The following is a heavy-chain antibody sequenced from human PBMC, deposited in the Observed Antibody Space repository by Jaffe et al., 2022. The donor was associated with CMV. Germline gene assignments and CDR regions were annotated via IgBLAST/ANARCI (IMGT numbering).Heavy chain of an antibody. CDR1: GFTFGDYA. J-gene: IGHJ4*02. CDR2: IRSKAYGGTT. V-gene: IGHV3-49*04. CDR3: SRLPGSAYSRPPYFDY. Sequence: EVQLVESGGGLVQPGRSLRLSCTASGFTFGDYAMSWVRQAPGKGLEWVGFIRSKAYGGTTEYAASVKGRFTISRDDSKNSAYLQMNGLQTEDTAVYYCSRLPGSAYSRPPYFDYWGQGTLVTVSS. D-gene: IGHD3-10*01.